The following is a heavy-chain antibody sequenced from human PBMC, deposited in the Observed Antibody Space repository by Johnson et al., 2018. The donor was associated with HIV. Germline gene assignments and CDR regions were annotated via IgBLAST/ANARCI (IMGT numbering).Heavy chain of an antibody. CDR1: GFTFSSYA. D-gene: IGHD3-9*01. J-gene: IGHJ3*02. Sequence: QVQLVESGGGVVQPGRSLRLSCAASGFTFSSYAMHWVRQAPGKGLEWVAVISYDGSNKYYADSVKGHFTISRDNSKNTLYLQMNSLRAEDTAVYYCAKDRNYDILSIWGQGTVVTVSS. CDR2: ISYDGSNK. V-gene: IGHV3-30-3*01. CDR3: AKDRNYDILSI.